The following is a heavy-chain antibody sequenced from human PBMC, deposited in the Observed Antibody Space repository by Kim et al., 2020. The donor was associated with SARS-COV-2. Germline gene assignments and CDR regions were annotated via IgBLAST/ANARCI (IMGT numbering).Heavy chain of an antibody. D-gene: IGHD2-21*02. CDR2: IWYDGSNK. CDR3: AKAAYCGGDCHNYFDY. CDR1: GFTFSSYG. V-gene: IGHV3-33*06. J-gene: IGHJ4*02. Sequence: GGSLRLSCAASGFTFSSYGMHWVRQAPGKGLEWVAVIWYDGSNKYYADSVKGRFTISRDNSKNTLYLQMNSLRAEDTAVYYCAKAAYCGGDCHNYFDYWGQGTLVTVSS.